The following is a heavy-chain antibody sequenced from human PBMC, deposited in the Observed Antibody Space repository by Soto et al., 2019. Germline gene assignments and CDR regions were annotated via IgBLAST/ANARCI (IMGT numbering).Heavy chain of an antibody. J-gene: IGHJ4*02. D-gene: IGHD1-1*01. V-gene: IGHV3-15*01. CDR1: GFMFSSAW. Sequence: HLVESGGDLVKPGGSLRLSCAASGFMFSSAWMSWVRQAPGKGLEWVGRIKSNRDGVTTDYAPPVKGRFVISSADSKITLYLQINSLKTYETAVYYCVEGWNDFWGPGTLVAVSS. CDR2: IKSNRDGVTT. CDR3: VEGWNDF.